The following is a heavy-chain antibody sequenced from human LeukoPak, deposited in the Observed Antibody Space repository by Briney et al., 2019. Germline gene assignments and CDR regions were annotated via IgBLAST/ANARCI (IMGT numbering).Heavy chain of an antibody. D-gene: IGHD3-22*01. CDR3: ARASMIVVSDAFDI. V-gene: IGHV1-18*01. CDR2: ISPYNGNT. Sequence: ASVKVSCKASGYMFTSYAISWVRQAPGQGLEWMGWISPYNGNTNYAQKLQGRVTMTTDTSTSTAYMELRSLRSDDTAVYYCARASMIVVSDAFDIWGQGTMVTVSS. CDR1: GYMFTSYA. J-gene: IGHJ3*02.